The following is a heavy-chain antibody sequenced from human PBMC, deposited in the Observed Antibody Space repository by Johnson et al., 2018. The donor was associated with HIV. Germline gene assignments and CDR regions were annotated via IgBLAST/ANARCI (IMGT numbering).Heavy chain of an antibody. Sequence: QVQLVESGGGVVQPGRSLRLSCAASGFTFSSYAMHWVRQAPGKGLEWVAVISYDGSNKYYAESVKGRFTISSDNSKNTLYTQMNSLRAEDTAVYYCASLIAAAGDDAFDIWGQGTMVTVSS. CDR2: ISYDGSNK. V-gene: IGHV3-30-3*01. D-gene: IGHD6-13*01. CDR3: ASLIAAAGDDAFDI. CDR1: GFTFSSYA. J-gene: IGHJ3*02.